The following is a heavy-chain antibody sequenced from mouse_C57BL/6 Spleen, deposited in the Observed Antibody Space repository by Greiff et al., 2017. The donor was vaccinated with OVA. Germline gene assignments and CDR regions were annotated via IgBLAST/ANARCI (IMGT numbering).Heavy chain of an antibody. CDR3: TRSDDGYYVWFAY. J-gene: IGHJ3*01. V-gene: IGHV1-15*01. D-gene: IGHD2-3*01. CDR2: IDPETGGT. Sequence: VQLQQSGAELVRPGASVTLSCKASGYTFTDYEMHWVKQTPVHGLEWIGAIDPETGGTAYNQKFKGKAILTADKSSSTAYMELRSLTSEDSAVYYCTRSDDGYYVWFAYRGQGTLVTVSA. CDR1: GYTFTDYE.